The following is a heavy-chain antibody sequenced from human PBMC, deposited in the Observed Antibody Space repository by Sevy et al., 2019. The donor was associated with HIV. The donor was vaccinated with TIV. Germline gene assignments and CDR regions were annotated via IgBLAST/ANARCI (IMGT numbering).Heavy chain of an antibody. D-gene: IGHD3-22*01. CDR2: IWYDGSNK. V-gene: IGHV3-33*01. CDR3: ARPRRDYYDSSGYLGFDI. Sequence: GGSLRLSCAASGFTFSSYGMHWVRQAPGKGLEWVAVIWYDGSNKYYADSVKGRFTLSRDNSKNTLYLQMNSLRAEDTAVYYCARPRRDYYDSSGYLGFDIWGQGTMVTVSS. CDR1: GFTFSSYG. J-gene: IGHJ3*02.